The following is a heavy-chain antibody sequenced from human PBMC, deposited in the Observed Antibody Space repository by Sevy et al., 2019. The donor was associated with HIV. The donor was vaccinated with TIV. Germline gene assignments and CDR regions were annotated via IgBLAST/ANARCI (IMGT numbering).Heavy chain of an antibody. CDR2: ISGSDGTM. V-gene: IGHV3-11*04. J-gene: IGHJ4*02. CDR3: ARESIAVAGIGYYFHY. D-gene: IGHD6-19*01. Sequence: GGSLRLSYAASGFTFSDYYMSWIRQAPGKGLEWISYISGSDGTMYYADSVKGRFTISRDNAKNSLYLQMNSLRAEDTAVYYCARESIAVAGIGYYFHYWGQGTLVTVSS. CDR1: GFTFSDYY.